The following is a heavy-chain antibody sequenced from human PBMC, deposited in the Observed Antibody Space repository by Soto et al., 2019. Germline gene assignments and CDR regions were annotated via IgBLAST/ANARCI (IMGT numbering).Heavy chain of an antibody. D-gene: IGHD3-22*01. Sequence: ASVKVSWKASGYTFTGCCIHWVRQAPGQGLEWMGWINPNSGGTNYAQKFQGRVTMTRDTSISTAYMELSRLRSDDTAVYYCARNGQGRVVGNDYWGQGTLDTVSS. CDR3: ARNGQGRVVGNDY. J-gene: IGHJ4*02. V-gene: IGHV1-2*02. CDR1: GYTFTGCC. CDR2: INPNSGGT.